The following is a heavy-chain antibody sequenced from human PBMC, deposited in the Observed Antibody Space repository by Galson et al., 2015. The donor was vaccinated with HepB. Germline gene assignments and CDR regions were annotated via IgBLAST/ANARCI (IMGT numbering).Heavy chain of an antibody. V-gene: IGHV4-61*01. D-gene: IGHD5-18*01. CDR2: VDHSGST. J-gene: IGHJ6*02. CDR1: GDSVNSSKHY. Sequence: ETVSLTCTVSGDSVNSSKHYWSWIRQPPGNGLEWMGDVDHSGSTNYNPSLKSRLTISADTSKSRFSLRLKSVTAADTAVYFCARGSSSGLFYHYGMDVWGQGTTVTVSS. CDR3: ARGSSSGLFYHYGMDV.